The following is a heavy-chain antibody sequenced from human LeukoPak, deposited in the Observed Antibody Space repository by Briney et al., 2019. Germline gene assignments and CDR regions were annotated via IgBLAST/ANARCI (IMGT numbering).Heavy chain of an antibody. D-gene: IGHD6-13*01. CDR1: GFTFGSYA. V-gene: IGHV3-23*01. Sequence: GGSLRLSCAASGFTFGSYAMSWVRQAPGKGLEWVSAISASGYNTYYADSVKGRFTISRDTSKNTVYLQMNSLRAEDTAVYYCAKDAHSSSSTGWGQGTLVTVSS. CDR2: ISASGYNT. CDR3: AKDAHSSSSTG. J-gene: IGHJ4*02.